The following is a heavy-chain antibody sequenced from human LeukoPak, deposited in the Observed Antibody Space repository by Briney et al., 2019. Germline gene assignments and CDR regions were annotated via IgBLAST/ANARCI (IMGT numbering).Heavy chain of an antibody. D-gene: IGHD1-26*01. V-gene: IGHV1-69*05. CDR1: GGTFSSYA. CDR3: ASGGSQDAFDI. J-gene: IGHJ3*02. Sequence: SVKVSCKASGGTFSSYAISWVRQAPGQGLECMGGIIPIFGTANYAQKFQGRVTITTDESTSTAYMELSSLRSEDTAVYYCASGGSQDAFDIWGQGTMVTVSS. CDR2: IIPIFGTA.